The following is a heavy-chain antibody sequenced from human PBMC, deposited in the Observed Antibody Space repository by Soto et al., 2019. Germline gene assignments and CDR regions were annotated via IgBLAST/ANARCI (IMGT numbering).Heavy chain of an antibody. V-gene: IGHV1-2*02. D-gene: IGHD6-13*01. CDR3: ARPSEGKQLVTLDY. Sequence: ASVKVSCKASGYTFTGYYMHWVRQAPGQGLEWMGWINPNSGGTNYAQKFQGRVTMTRETSISTAYMELSRLRSDDTAVYYCARPSEGKQLVTLDYWGQGTLVTVSS. J-gene: IGHJ4*02. CDR1: GYTFTGYY. CDR2: INPNSGGT.